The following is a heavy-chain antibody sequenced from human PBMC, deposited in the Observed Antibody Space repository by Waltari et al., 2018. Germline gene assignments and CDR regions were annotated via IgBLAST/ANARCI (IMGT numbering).Heavy chain of an antibody. CDR3: ARWPYCSGGSCYSYYYYYMDV. CDR2: INHSGST. J-gene: IGHJ6*03. D-gene: IGHD2-15*01. Sequence: QVQLQQWGAGLLKPSETLSLTCAVYGGSFSGYYWSWIRQPPGKGLEWIGEINHSGSTNYYPSLKSRVTISVDTSKNQFSLKLSSVTAADTAVYYCARWPYCSGGSCYSYYYYYMDVWGKGTTVTVSS. CDR1: GGSFSGYY. V-gene: IGHV4-34*01.